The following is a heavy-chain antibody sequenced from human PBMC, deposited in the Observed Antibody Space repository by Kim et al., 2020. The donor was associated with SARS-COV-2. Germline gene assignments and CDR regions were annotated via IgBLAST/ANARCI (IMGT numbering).Heavy chain of an antibody. CDR3: AKESGHCSGTSCYIDY. D-gene: IGHD2-2*02. CDR2: VSGNGGAT. CDR1: GFTFSSYA. J-gene: IGHJ4*02. V-gene: IGHV3-23*01. Sequence: LSLTCAASGFTFSSYAMSWARQAPGKGLEWVSTVSGNGGATYYADSVKGRFSISRDNSKNTLYLQMNSLRAEDTAVYYCAKESGHCSGTSCYIDYWGQGTLVTVSS.